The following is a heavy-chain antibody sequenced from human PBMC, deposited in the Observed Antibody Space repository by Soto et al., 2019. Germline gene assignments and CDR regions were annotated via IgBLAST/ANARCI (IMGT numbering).Heavy chain of an antibody. J-gene: IGHJ4*02. CDR2: IIPIFGTA. CDR3: ARERRRDGYNYDY. CDR1: GGTFSSYA. V-gene: IGHV1-69*13. D-gene: IGHD5-12*01. Sequence: SVKVSCKASGGTFSSYAISWVRQAPGQGLEWMGGIIPIFGTANYAQKFQGRVTITADESTSTAYMELSSLRSEDTAVYYCARERRRDGYNYDYWGQGTLVTVSS.